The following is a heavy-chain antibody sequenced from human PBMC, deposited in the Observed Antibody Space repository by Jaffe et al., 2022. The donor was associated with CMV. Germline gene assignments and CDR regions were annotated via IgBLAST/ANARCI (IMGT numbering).Heavy chain of an antibody. J-gene: IGHJ3*02. V-gene: IGHV2-70*01. CDR3: ARSYGADYYDSSGYYYRDIGAGAFDI. Sequence: QVTLRESGPALVKPTQTLTLTCTFSGFSLSTSGMCVSWIRQPPGKALEWLALIDWDDDKYYSTSLKTRLTISKDTSKNQVVLTMTNMDPVDTATYYCARSYGADYYDSSGYYYRDIGAGAFDIWGQGTMVTVSS. D-gene: IGHD3-22*01. CDR2: IDWDDDK. CDR1: GFSLSTSGMC.